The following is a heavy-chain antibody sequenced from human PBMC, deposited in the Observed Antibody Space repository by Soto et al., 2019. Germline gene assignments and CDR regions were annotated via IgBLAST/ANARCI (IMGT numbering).Heavy chain of an antibody. Sequence: EVPLVESGGGLVKPGGSLRLSCAASGFTFSSYSMNWVRQAPGKGLEWVSSISSSSSYIYYADSVKGRFTISRDNAKNSLYLQMNSLRAEDTAVYYCARDPEGGIAAAGDDYWGQGTLVTVSS. CDR3: ARDPEGGIAAAGDDY. J-gene: IGHJ4*02. D-gene: IGHD6-13*01. V-gene: IGHV3-21*01. CDR2: ISSSSSYI. CDR1: GFTFSSYS.